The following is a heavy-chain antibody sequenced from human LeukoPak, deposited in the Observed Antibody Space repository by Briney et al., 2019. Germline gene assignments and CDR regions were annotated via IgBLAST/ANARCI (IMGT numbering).Heavy chain of an antibody. J-gene: IGHJ4*02. CDR1: GYTFTSNY. CDR2: IYPRDGST. V-gene: IGHV1-46*01. Sequence: GASVTVSCKESGYTFTSNYIHWVRQAPGQGLEWMGMIYPRDGSTSYAQKFQGRVTVTRDTSTSTVHMELSGLRSEDTAVYYCARDQEGFDYWGQGTLVTVSS. CDR3: ARDQEGFDY.